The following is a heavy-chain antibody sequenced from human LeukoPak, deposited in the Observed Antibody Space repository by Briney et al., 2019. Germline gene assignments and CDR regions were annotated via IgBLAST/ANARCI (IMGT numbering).Heavy chain of an antibody. J-gene: IGHJ4*02. CDR2: IYYNGIT. Sequence: PSETLSLTCTVSGGSISSYYWSWIREPPGKGLEWIGYIYYNGITNYNPSLTSRVTISVDTSKNQFSLKLSSVTAADTAVYYCARYYYGSGHDYWGQGALVTVSS. D-gene: IGHD3-10*01. CDR3: ARYYYGSGHDY. V-gene: IGHV4-59*01. CDR1: GGSISSYY.